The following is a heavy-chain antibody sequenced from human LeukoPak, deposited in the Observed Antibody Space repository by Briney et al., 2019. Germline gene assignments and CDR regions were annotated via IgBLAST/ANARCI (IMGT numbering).Heavy chain of an antibody. CDR3: ARPVVVTTHWYFDL. CDR2: IYYSGST. V-gene: IGHV4-39*01. J-gene: IGHJ2*01. D-gene: IGHD2-21*02. CDR1: GGSISSSSYY. Sequence: SETLSLTCTVSGGSISSSSYYWSWIRQPPGKGLEWIGSIYYSGSTYYSPSLKSRVTISVDTSKNQFSLKLSSVTAADTAVYYRARPVVVTTHWYFDLWGRGTLVTVSS.